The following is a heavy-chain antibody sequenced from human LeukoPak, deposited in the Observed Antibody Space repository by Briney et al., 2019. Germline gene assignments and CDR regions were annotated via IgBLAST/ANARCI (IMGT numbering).Heavy chain of an antibody. J-gene: IGHJ6*03. D-gene: IGHD1-26*01. V-gene: IGHV3-30*04. CDR2: ISYDGSNK. CDR3: ARDPYSGSYSDYYYYYMDV. CDR1: GFTFNTYI. Sequence: GESLRLSCAASGFTFNTYIMHWVRQAPGKGLEWVAVISYDGSNKNYADSVKGRFTISRDNAKNSLYLQLNSLRAEDTAVYYCARDPYSGSYSDYYYYYMDVWGKGTTVTVSS.